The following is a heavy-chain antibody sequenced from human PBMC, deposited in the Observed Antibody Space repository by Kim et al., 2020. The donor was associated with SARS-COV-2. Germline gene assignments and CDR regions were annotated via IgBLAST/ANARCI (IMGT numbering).Heavy chain of an antibody. Sequence: SETLSLTCTVSGGSISSSSYYWGWIRQPPGKGLEWIGSIYYSGSTYYNPSLKSRVTISVDTSKNQFSLKLSSVTAADTAVYYCARHNLKAIPARVYYYYYCMDVWGQGTTVTVSS. V-gene: IGHV4-39*01. CDR1: GGSISSSSYY. J-gene: IGHJ6*02. CDR2: IYYSGST. D-gene: IGHD2-2*02. CDR3: ARHNLKAIPARVYYYYYCMDV.